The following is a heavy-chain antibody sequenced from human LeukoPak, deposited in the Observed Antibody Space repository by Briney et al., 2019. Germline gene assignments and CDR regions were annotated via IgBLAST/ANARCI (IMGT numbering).Heavy chain of an antibody. Sequence: SETLSLTCTVSGGSISSGSYYWSWIRQPAGKGLEWIGRIYTSGSTNYNPSLKSRVTISVDTSKNQFSLKLSSVTAADTAVYYCARVSYDSRGYYSSAFAFDIWGQGTMVTVSS. V-gene: IGHV4-61*02. J-gene: IGHJ3*02. CDR1: GGSISSGSYY. CDR3: ARVSYDSRGYYSSAFAFDI. D-gene: IGHD3-22*01. CDR2: IYTSGST.